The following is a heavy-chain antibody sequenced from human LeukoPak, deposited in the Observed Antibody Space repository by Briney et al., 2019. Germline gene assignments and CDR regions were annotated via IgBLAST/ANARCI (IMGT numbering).Heavy chain of an antibody. CDR2: IYYSGST. J-gene: IGHJ4*02. Sequence: SETLSLTCTVSGGSVSSGSYYWSWIRQPPGKGLEWIGYIYYSGSTNYNPSLKSRVTISVDTSKNQFSLKLSSVTAADTAVYYCARDMAGSGWYGGLDYWGQGTLVTVSS. D-gene: IGHD6-19*01. CDR1: GGSVSSGSYY. V-gene: IGHV4-61*01. CDR3: ARDMAGSGWYGGLDY.